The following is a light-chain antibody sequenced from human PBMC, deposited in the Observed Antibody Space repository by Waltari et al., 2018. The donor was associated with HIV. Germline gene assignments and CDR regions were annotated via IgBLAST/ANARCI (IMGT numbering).Light chain of an antibody. CDR2: WAS. J-gene: IGKJ4*01. CDR1: QSVLYSSNNKNY. CDR3: QQYYSTPLP. V-gene: IGKV4-1*01. Sequence: DIVMTQSPDSLVVSLGERATINCKSSQSVLYSSNNKNYLAWYQQKPGQPPKLLIYWASARESGVPDRFSGSGSGTDFTLTISSLQAEDVAVYYCQQYYSTPLPFGGGTKLEIK.